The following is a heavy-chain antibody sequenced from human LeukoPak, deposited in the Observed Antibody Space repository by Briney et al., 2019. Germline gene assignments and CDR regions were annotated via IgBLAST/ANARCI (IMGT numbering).Heavy chain of an antibody. CDR2: ISSSSSYV. J-gene: IGHJ3*02. CDR1: GFTFSSYD. D-gene: IGHD3-16*01. CDR3: ARELDRGGAFDI. Sequence: GGSLRLSCAASGFTFSSYDMHWVRQAPGKGLEWVSSISSSSSYVYYADSVKGRFTISRDNAKNSLYLQMNSLRAEDTAVYYCARELDRGGAFDIWGQGTMVTVSS. V-gene: IGHV3-21*01.